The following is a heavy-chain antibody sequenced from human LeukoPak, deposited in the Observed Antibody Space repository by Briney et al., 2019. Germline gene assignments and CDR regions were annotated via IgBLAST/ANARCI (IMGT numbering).Heavy chain of an antibody. J-gene: IGHJ3*02. D-gene: IGHD3-22*01. CDR3: ARGARSAYYYDSSEAFDI. Sequence: SETLSLTCAVYGGSFSGYYWSWIRQPPGKGREWIGEINHSGSTNYNPSLKSRVTISVDTSKNQFSLKLSSVTAADTAVYYCARGARSAYYYDSSEAFDIWGQGTMVTVSS. CDR1: GGSFSGYY. V-gene: IGHV4-34*01. CDR2: INHSGST.